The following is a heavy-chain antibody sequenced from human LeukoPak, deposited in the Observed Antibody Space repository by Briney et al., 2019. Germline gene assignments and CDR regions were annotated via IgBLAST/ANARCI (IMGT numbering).Heavy chain of an antibody. CDR2: INPNSGGT. Sequence: ASVKVSCKASGYTFTGYYMHWVRQAPGQGLEWMGWINPNSGGTNYAQKFQGRVTMTRDTSISTAYMELSSLRSEDTAVYYCATGQSGYDGDLDYWGQGTLVTVSS. CDR1: GYTFTGYY. CDR3: ATGQSGYDGDLDY. J-gene: IGHJ4*02. D-gene: IGHD5-12*01. V-gene: IGHV1-2*02.